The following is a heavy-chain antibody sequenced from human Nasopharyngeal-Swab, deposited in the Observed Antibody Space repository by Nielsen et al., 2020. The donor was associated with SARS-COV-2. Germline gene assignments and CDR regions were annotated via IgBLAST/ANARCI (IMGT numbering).Heavy chain of an antibody. D-gene: IGHD2-15*01. CDR2: MNPNSGNT. J-gene: IGHJ3*02. Sequence: ASVKVSCKASGYTFTSYDINWVRQATGQGLEWMGWMNPNSGNTGYAQKFQGRVTMTRNTSISTAYMELSSLRSEDTAMYYCARSGDCSGGSCYFAFDIWGQGTMVTVSS. V-gene: IGHV1-8*01. CDR3: ARSGDCSGGSCYFAFDI. CDR1: GYTFTSYD.